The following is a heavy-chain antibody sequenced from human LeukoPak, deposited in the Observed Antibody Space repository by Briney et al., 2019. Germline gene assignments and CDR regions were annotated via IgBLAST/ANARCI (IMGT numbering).Heavy chain of an antibody. D-gene: IGHD4-17*01. J-gene: IGHJ5*02. V-gene: IGHV1-69*01. CDR2: IIPIFGTA. CDR1: GGTFSSYA. CDR3: ASGATVTNWFDP. Sequence: GASVKVSCTASGGTFSSYAISWVRPAPGQGLEWMGGIIPIFGTANYAQKFQGRVTITADESTSTAYMELSSLRSEDTAVYYCASGATVTNWFDPWGQGTLVTVSS.